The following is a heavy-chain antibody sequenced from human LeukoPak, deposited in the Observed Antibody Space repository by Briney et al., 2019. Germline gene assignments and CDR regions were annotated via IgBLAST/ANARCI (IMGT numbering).Heavy chain of an antibody. V-gene: IGHV3-48*01. CDR3: AKDPDCTSGVCYTFFDY. D-gene: IGHD2-8*01. CDR2: ISSSSTI. CDR1: RFTFSSYS. J-gene: IGHJ4*02. Sequence: PGGSLRLSCAASRFTFSSYSMNWVRQAPGKGLEWVSYISSSSTIYYADSVKGRFTISRDNSKNTLYLQMNSLRAEDTAVYYCAKDPDCTSGVCYTFFDYWGQGTLVTVSS.